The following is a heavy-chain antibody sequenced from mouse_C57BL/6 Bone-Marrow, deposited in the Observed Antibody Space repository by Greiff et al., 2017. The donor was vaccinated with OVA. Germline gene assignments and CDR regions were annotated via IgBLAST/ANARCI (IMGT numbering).Heavy chain of an antibody. V-gene: IGHV1-59*01. CDR3: ALCFYWYFDV. Sequence: QVQLQQPGAELVRPGTSVKLSCKASGYTFTSYWMQWVKQRPGQGLEWIGVIDPSDSYTNYNQKFKGKATLTVDTSSSTAYMQLSSLTSEDSAVYYCALCFYWYFDVWGTGTTVTVSS. J-gene: IGHJ1*03. CDR1: GYTFTSYW. CDR2: IDPSDSYT.